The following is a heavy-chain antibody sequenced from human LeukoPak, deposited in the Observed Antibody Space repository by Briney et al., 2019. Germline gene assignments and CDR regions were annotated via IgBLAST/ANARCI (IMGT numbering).Heavy chain of an antibody. J-gene: IGHJ5*02. CDR3: ARDTTTYCSSSSCYRKVSWFDP. V-gene: IGHV3-7*01. Sequence: GGSLRLSCAASGFSFSSYCMTWVRQAPGKGLEWVANIKQDGSEKYYVDSVKGRFTISRDNAKNTLCLQMNSLRDEDTAVYYCARDTTTYCSSSSCYRKVSWFDPWGQGTLVTVSS. CDR2: IKQDGSEK. CDR1: GFSFSSYC. D-gene: IGHD2-2*01.